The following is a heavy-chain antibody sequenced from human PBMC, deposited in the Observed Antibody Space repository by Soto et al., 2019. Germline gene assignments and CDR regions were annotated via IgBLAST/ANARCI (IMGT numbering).Heavy chain of an antibody. V-gene: IGHV3-11*01. Sequence: QVQLVESGGDLVKPGGSLRLSCAASGYTFSDYYMSWIRQAPGKGLEGISYIDTSGTKIYYADSVKGRFTITRDNAKNSLYLEMNSLRDEDTAVYYCASHYDMWSGYPSPVDYWGQGTLVTVSS. D-gene: IGHD3-3*01. CDR1: GYTFSDYY. CDR3: ASHYDMWSGYPSPVDY. J-gene: IGHJ4*02. CDR2: IDTSGTKI.